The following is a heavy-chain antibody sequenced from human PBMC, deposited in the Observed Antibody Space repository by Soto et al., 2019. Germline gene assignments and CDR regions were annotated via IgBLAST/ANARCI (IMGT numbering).Heavy chain of an antibody. CDR3: AVSQGYSSSSRPFAFDI. V-gene: IGHV1-69*01. J-gene: IGHJ3*02. CDR2: IIPIFGTA. CDR1: GGTFSSYA. Sequence: QVQLVQSGAEVKKPGSSVKVSCKASGGTFSSYAISWVRQAPGQGLEWMGGIIPIFGTANYAQKFQGRVTITADESTITAYRELSSLRSEDTAVYYCAVSQGYSSSSRPFAFDIWGQGTMVTVSS. D-gene: IGHD6-6*01.